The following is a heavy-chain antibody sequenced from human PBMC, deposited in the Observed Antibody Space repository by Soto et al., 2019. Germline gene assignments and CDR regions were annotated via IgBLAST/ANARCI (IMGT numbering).Heavy chain of an antibody. CDR1: RGSISRRTNY. CDR3: ARHDAGWYFDS. CDR2: IYYSGST. J-gene: IGHJ4*02. V-gene: IGHV4-39*01. Sequence: SETLSLTCTVSRGSISRRTNYWARIRQPPGKGLEGIENIYYSGSTFYNPSLKSRVTISVDTSKNQFSLKLRSVTAADTAVYYCARHDAGWYFDSWGQGTLVTVSS.